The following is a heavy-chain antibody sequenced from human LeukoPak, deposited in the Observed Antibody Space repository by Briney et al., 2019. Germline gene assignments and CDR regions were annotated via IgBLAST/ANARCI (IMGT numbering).Heavy chain of an antibody. V-gene: IGHV3-30*04. CDR1: GFTFRSYA. J-gene: IGHJ5*02. CDR3: ARVSAWGKLELRWFDP. D-gene: IGHD1-7*01. Sequence: PGGSLRLSCAASGFTFRSYAMHWVRQAPGKGLEWVAVVSSDGGNKYYADSVQGRFTISRDNSKNTLYLQMNGLRAEDTAVYYCARVSAWGKLELRWFDPWGQGTLVTVSS. CDR2: VSSDGGNK.